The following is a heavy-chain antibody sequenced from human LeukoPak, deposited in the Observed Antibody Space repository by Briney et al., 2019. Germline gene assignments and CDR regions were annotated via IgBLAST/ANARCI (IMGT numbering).Heavy chain of an antibody. V-gene: IGHV3-11*01. Sequence: SGGSLRLSCAASGFTFSDYYMSWIRQAPGKGLEWVSHISSSGIDIYYADSVKGRFTISRDNAKNSLYVQMNSLRVEDTAVYYCARVNLGALVRGVFHCIGMDVWGQGTTVTVSS. CDR3: ARVNLGALVRGVFHCIGMDV. CDR1: GFTFSDYY. J-gene: IGHJ6*02. CDR2: ISSSGIDI. D-gene: IGHD3-10*01.